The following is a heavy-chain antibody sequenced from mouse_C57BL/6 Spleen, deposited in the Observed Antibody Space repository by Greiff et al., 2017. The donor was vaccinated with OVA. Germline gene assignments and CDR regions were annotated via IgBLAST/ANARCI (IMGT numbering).Heavy chain of an antibody. V-gene: IGHV5-4*01. Sequence: VQLQQSGGGLVKPGGSLKLSCAASGFTFSSYAMSWVRQTPEKRLEWVATISDGGSYTYYPDNVKGRFTISRDNAKNNLYLQMSHLKSEDTAMYYCARGDWDQYFDYWGQGTTLTVSS. CDR1: GFTFSSYA. CDR2: ISDGGSYT. J-gene: IGHJ2*01. D-gene: IGHD4-1*01. CDR3: ARGDWDQYFDY.